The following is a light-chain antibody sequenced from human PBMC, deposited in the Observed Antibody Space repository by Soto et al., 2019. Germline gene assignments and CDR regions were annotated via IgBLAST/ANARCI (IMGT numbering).Light chain of an antibody. CDR2: LGS. CDR3: MQALQTPRT. V-gene: IGKV2-28*01. CDR1: QSLLHRSGYNY. J-gene: IGKJ2*01. Sequence: DIVMTQSPLSLPVTPGESASISCRSSQSLLHRSGYNYLDWYLQKPGQSPQVLIYLGSNRASGVPDRFSGSGSGTDFTLNISRVEAEDVGVYYCMQALQTPRTFGQGTKLEIK.